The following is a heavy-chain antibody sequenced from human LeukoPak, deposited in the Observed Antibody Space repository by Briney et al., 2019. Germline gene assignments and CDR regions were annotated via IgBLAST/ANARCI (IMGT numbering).Heavy chain of an antibody. CDR3: ARVPYYYDSSGYIGRYNWFDP. D-gene: IGHD3-22*01. Sequence: SETLSLTCSVSGGSISSYYWSWIRQPPGKGLEWIGYIYYSGSTNYNPSLKSRVTISVDTSKNQFSLKLSSVTAADTAVYYCARVPYYYDSSGYIGRYNWFDPWGQGTLVTVSS. V-gene: IGHV4-59*01. CDR1: GGSISSYY. CDR2: IYYSGST. J-gene: IGHJ5*02.